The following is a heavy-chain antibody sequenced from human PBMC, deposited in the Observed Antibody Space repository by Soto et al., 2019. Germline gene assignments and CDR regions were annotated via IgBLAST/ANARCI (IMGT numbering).Heavy chain of an antibody. J-gene: IGHJ5*02. CDR1: GYTFTSYD. V-gene: IGHV1-8*01. Sequence: QVPLVQSGAEVKKPGASVKVSCKASGYTFTSYDINCVRQATGQGLEWMGWMNPNSGNTGYAQKFQGRVTMTRNTSISTAYMELSSLRSEDTAVYYCARELYSSVRFDPWGQGTLVTVSS. D-gene: IGHD6-25*01. CDR2: MNPNSGNT. CDR3: ARELYSSVRFDP.